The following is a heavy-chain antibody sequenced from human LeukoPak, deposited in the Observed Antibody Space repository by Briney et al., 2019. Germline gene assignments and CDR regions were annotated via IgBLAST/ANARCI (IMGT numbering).Heavy chain of an antibody. CDR1: GYKFSGSFFTTYY. D-gene: IGHD3-16*01. J-gene: IGHJ5*02. Sequence: ASVKVSCKASGYKFSGSFFTTYYLLWVRQAPGQAPEWMAIINPGEGTTNYAQKFQGRVIMTRDTSTSTVYLHLNSRRRYDTAMYYCVRCRRVMGLMGAPFDAWGQGPVVTVSS. CDR3: VRCRRVMGLMGAPFDA. CDR2: INPGEGTT. V-gene: IGHV1-46*01.